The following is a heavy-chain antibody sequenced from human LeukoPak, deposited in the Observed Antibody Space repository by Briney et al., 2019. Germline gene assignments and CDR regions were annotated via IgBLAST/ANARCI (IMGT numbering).Heavy chain of an antibody. D-gene: IGHD3-16*01. CDR2: IYTSGST. Sequence: MSSETLSLTCTVSGGSISSYYWSWIRQPPGKGLEWIGYIYTSGSTNYNPSLKSRVTISVDTSKNQFSPKLSSVTAADTAVYYCARLRSYFDYWGQGTLVTVSS. CDR3: ARLRSYFDY. CDR1: GGSISSYY. J-gene: IGHJ4*02. V-gene: IGHV4-4*09.